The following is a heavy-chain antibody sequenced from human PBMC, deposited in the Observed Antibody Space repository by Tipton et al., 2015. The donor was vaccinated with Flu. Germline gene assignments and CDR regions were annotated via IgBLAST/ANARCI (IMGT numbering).Heavy chain of an antibody. CDR3: ARDPDRPQHSSGLPYYFRY. Sequence: QVQLVQSGADVKKPGSSVKVSCKASGGVFRQHVISWVRQAPGQGLEWMGDITPFLGTANYAQKFLGRVTITADEATDTAYMELSSLGSEDTAVYFCARDPDRPQHSSGLPYYFRYWGQGTLITVSS. J-gene: IGHJ4*02. D-gene: IGHD6-19*01. CDR1: GGVFRQHV. CDR2: ITPFLGTA. V-gene: IGHV1-69*01.